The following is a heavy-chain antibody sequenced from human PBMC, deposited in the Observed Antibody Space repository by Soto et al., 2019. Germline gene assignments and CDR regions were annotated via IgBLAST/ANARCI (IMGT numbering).Heavy chain of an antibody. Sequence: ASVKVSCKASGYTFSNYYMHWVRQAPGQGLEWLGIINGNDGSATYSQKFQDRVTMTRDTSTSTVYMDLSSLRFEDTAVYYCARGPGMGAPDYWGQGILVT. D-gene: IGHD1-26*01. CDR3: ARGPGMGAPDY. CDR1: GYTFSNYY. J-gene: IGHJ4*02. CDR2: INGNDGSA. V-gene: IGHV1-46*03.